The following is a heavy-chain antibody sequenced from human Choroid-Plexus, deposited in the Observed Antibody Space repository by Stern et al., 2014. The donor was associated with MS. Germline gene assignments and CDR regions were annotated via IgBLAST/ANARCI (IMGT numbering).Heavy chain of an antibody. CDR1: GFTFGSCA. J-gene: IGHJ5*02. CDR2: VSYDGSNQ. CDR3: AKDRQYLTYFFDH. Sequence: QVQLVESGGGVVQPGRPLRLFCVASGFTFGSCAMHWVRQAPGQGLERGAGVSYDGSNQYYADSVKGRFTISRDNSQNTLYMQMSSLRPEDTAVYYCAKDRQYLTYFFDHWGQGSLVTVSS. V-gene: IGHV3-30*18. D-gene: IGHD2/OR15-2a*01.